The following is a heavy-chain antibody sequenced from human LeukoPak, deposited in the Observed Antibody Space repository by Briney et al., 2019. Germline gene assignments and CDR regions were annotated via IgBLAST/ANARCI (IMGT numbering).Heavy chain of an antibody. CDR1: GGSISSSSYY. Sequence: PSETLSLTCTVSGGSISSSSYYWGWIRQPPGKGLEWIGSIYYSGSTYYNPSLKSRVTISVDTSKNQFSLKLSSVTAADTAVYYCARGVVYDPVDYWGQGTLVTVSS. V-gene: IGHV4-39*01. D-gene: IGHD5/OR15-5a*01. J-gene: IGHJ4*02. CDR3: ARGVVYDPVDY. CDR2: IYYSGST.